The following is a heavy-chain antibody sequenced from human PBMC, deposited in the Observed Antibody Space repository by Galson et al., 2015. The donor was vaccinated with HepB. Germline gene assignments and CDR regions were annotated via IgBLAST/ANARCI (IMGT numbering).Heavy chain of an antibody. CDR2: IIPILGIA. D-gene: IGHD4-23*01. Sequence: SCKASGGTFSSYTISWVRQAPGQGLEWMGRIIPILGIANYAQKFQGRVTITADKSTSTAYMELSSLRSEDTAVYYCARLPWGGKDYWWYFDLWGRGTLVTVSS. CDR3: ARLPWGGKDYWWYFDL. J-gene: IGHJ2*01. CDR1: GGTFSSYT. V-gene: IGHV1-69*02.